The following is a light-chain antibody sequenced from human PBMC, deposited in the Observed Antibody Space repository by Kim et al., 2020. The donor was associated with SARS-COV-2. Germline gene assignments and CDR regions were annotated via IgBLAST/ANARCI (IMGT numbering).Light chain of an antibody. CDR2: AAS. CDR3: QQSYNIPLSG. J-gene: IGKJ2*03. Sequence: SSGGDSVTITCRASQSISTYLNWYQKKPGKAPKLLIYAASSLQSGVPSRFSGSGSGTDFTLTISSLQPEDFATYYCQQSYNIPLSGFGQGTKLEIQ. V-gene: IGKV1-39*01. CDR1: QSISTY.